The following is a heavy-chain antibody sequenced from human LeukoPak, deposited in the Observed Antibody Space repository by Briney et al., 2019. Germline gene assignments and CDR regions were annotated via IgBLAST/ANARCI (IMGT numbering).Heavy chain of an antibody. CDR1: GYTFTSYD. D-gene: IGHD6-6*01. J-gene: IGHJ6*03. Sequence: GASVKVSCKASGYTFTSYDINWVRQATGQGLEWMGWMNPNSGNTGYAQKFQGRVTMTRNTSISTAYMELSSLRSVDTAVYYCARVPAWGSSLVSYYYYYMDVWGKGTTVTVSS. CDR3: ARVPAWGSSLVSYYYYYMDV. V-gene: IGHV1-8*01. CDR2: MNPNSGNT.